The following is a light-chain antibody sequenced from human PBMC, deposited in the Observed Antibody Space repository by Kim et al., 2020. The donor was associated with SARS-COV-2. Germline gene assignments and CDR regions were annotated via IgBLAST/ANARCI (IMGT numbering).Light chain of an antibody. Sequence: DIQMTQSPSTLSSSVGDRVTITCRASQSISSWLAWYQQKPGKAPKVLIYDASSLESGVPSRFSGSGSGTEFTLTISSLQPDDFATYYCQQSNGSFGGGTKVDIK. CDR3: QQSNGS. CDR2: DAS. J-gene: IGKJ4*01. V-gene: IGKV1-5*01. CDR1: QSISSW.